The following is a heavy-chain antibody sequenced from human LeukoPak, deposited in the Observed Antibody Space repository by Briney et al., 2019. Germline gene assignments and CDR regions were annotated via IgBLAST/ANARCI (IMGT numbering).Heavy chain of an antibody. Sequence: ASVKVSCKASGYTFTSYFMHWVRQAPGQGLEWMGIINPSGGSPNYAQRFQGRVTMTRDTSTSTVYMELSSLRSEDTAVYFCARGGYTSFDYWGQGTLVTVSS. CDR3: ARGGYTSFDY. V-gene: IGHV1-46*01. D-gene: IGHD6-13*01. CDR1: GYTFTSYF. CDR2: INPSGGSP. J-gene: IGHJ4*02.